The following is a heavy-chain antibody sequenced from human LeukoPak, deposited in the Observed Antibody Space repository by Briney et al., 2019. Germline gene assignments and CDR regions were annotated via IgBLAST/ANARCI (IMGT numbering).Heavy chain of an antibody. D-gene: IGHD3-3*01. V-gene: IGHV4-39*01. Sequence: SETLSLTCTVSRGSLSSSSYYWGWIRQPPGKGLEWIGSIYYSGSTYYNPSLKSRVTISVDTSKSQFSLRLTSVTAADTAVYYCARHVRFLEWLSSYCFDYWGQGTLVTVSS. CDR3: ARHVRFLEWLSSYCFDY. J-gene: IGHJ4*02. CDR1: RGSLSSSSYY. CDR2: IYYSGST.